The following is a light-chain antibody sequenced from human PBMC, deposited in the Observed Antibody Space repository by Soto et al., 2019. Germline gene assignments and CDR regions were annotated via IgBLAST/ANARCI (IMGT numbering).Light chain of an antibody. Sequence: EIVLTQSPGTLSLSPGERATLSCSASQSVSSSYLAWYQQKPGQAPRLLIYGASSRAPGIPDRFSGSGSGTDFTLTISRLEPEDFSVYYCQQYGSSPPFGPGTKVDIK. CDR2: GAS. J-gene: IGKJ3*01. V-gene: IGKV3-20*01. CDR1: QSVSSSY. CDR3: QQYGSSPP.